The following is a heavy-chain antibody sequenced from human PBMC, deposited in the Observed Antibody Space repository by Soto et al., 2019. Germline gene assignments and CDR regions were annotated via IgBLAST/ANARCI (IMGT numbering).Heavy chain of an antibody. CDR3: GSVRPSGYVLS. V-gene: IGHV4-59*01. J-gene: IGHJ5*02. Sequence: SETLSLTCTVSGGSLSSYYWTWIRQSPGKGLEWIGYVYFSGNTNYNPSLKSRVTISIDTSKNQFSLRLASVTAADTAFYYCGSVRPSGYVLSWGQGTPVTVSS. CDR1: GGSLSSYY. CDR2: VYFSGNT. D-gene: IGHD6-25*01.